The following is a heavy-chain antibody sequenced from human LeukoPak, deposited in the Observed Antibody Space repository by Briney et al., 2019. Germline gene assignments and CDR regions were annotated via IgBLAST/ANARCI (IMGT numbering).Heavy chain of an antibody. CDR3: ARGGGGGGCTSCLIDAFDI. CDR2: IWYDGSNK. D-gene: IGHD2-2*01. V-gene: IGHV3-33*01. CDR1: GFTFSSYG. J-gene: IGHJ3*02. Sequence: PGRSLRLSCAASGFTFSSYGMHWVRQAPGKGLEWVAVIWYDGSNKYYADSVKGRFTISRDNSKNILYLQMSSLRAEDTAVYYCARGGGGGGCTSCLIDAFDIWGQGTMVTVSS.